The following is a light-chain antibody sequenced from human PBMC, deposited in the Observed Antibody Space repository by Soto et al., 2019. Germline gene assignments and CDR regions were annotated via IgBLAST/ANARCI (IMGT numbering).Light chain of an antibody. CDR1: QSVSSSY. V-gene: IGKV3-20*01. CDR2: GAS. J-gene: IGKJ2*01. Sequence: EIVLTQSPGTLSLSPGERATLSCRASQSVSSSYLAWYQQKPGQAPRLLIYGASSRATGIPDRFSGSGSGTDFTLIISRLEPEDFAVYYCQQHGSSSYTFGQGTKVDIK. CDR3: QQHGSSSYT.